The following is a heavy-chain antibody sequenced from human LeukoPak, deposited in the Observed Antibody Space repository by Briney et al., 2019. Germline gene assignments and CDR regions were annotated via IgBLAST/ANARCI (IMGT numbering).Heavy chain of an antibody. D-gene: IGHD6-13*01. Sequence: SETLSLTCAVSGDSISSRNWWSWVRQPPGKGLEWIGEISHSGSTNYNPSLKSRVTISIDKSKHQFSLKLTSVTAADTAIYYCATWGITATSTQNDRGQGTLVTVSS. CDR2: ISHSGST. CDR1: GDSISSRNW. CDR3: ATWGITATSTQND. J-gene: IGHJ4*02. V-gene: IGHV4-4*02.